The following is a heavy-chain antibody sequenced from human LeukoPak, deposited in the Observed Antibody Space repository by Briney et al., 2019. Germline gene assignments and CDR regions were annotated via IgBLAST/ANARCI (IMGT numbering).Heavy chain of an antibody. CDR1: GVTFSSYD. CDR3: ARVIYSGWEGELSD. V-gene: IGHV3-13*05. D-gene: IGHD6-19*01. Sequence: PGGSLRLSCAASGVTFSSYDMHWVRQGTGKGLQWASTIGAAGDPYYRGSVKGRFTISRENAKNSLYLQMNSLRAEDTAVYYCARVIYSGWEGELSDWGQGTLVTVSS. J-gene: IGHJ4*02. CDR2: IGAAGDP.